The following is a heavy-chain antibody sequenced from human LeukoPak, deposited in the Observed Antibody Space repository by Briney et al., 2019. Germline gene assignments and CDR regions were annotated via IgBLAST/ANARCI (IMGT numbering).Heavy chain of an antibody. D-gene: IGHD3-22*01. J-gene: IGHJ3*02. CDR2: ISAYNGNT. CDR3: ARANYYDSSGYYLGDAFDI. V-gene: IGHV1-18*01. Sequence: ASVKVSCKASGYTFTSYGISWVRQAPGQGLEWMGWISAYNGNTNYAQKLQGRVTMTTDTSTSTAYMELRSLGSDDTAVYYCARANYYDSSGYYLGDAFDIWGQGTMVTVSS. CDR1: GYTFTSYG.